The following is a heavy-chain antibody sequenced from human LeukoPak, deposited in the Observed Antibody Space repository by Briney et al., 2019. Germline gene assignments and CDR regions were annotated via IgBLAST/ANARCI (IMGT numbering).Heavy chain of an antibody. CDR3: RRESGAFCPFGY. Sequence: PSETLSLTCGVSGGSIRSTNWWSWVRQPPGQGLEWIGEISLTGETNYNPSLNGRVTMSLDGSRNQLSLTLPSVTAADSAIYYCRRESGAFCPFGYWGQGTLVIVPP. CDR2: ISLTGET. V-gene: IGHV4-4*02. CDR1: GGSIRSTNW. J-gene: IGHJ4*02. D-gene: IGHD1-26*01.